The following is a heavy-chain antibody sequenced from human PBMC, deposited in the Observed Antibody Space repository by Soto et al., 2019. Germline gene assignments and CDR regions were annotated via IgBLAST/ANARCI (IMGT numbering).Heavy chain of an antibody. CDR2: INAGNGNT. Sequence: QVQLVQSGAEVKKPGASVKVSCKASGYTFTSYAMHWVRQAPGQRLEWMGWINAGNGNTKYSQKFQGRVTITRDTSASTAYMELSSLRSEDTAVYYCARVAAGTRYFDYWGQGTLVTVSS. V-gene: IGHV1-3*01. J-gene: IGHJ4*02. D-gene: IGHD6-13*01. CDR3: ARVAAGTRYFDY. CDR1: GYTFTSYA.